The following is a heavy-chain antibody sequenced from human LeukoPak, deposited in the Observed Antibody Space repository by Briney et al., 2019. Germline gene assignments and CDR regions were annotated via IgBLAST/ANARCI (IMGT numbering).Heavy chain of an antibody. CDR1: GFTFSSYA. D-gene: IGHD3/OR15-3a*01. CDR2: ISYDGSNK. Sequence: PGGSLRLSCAASGFTFSSYAMHWVRQAPGKGPEWVAVISYDGSNKYYADSVKGRFTISRDNSKNTLYLQMNSLRAEDTAVYYCARDRRGTMVFGWFDPWGQGTLVTVSS. CDR3: ARDRRGTMVFGWFDP. J-gene: IGHJ5*02. V-gene: IGHV3-30-3*01.